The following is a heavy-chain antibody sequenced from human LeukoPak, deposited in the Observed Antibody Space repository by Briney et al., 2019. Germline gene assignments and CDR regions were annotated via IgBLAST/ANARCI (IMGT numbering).Heavy chain of an antibody. CDR1: GLTFSNYW. CDR2: IKHDGSEK. J-gene: IGHJ3*02. CDR3: ARGSSSAFDI. D-gene: IGHD3-10*01. Sequence: GGSLRLSCAASGLTFSNYWMNWVRQAPGKGLEWVANIKHDGSEKYYVDSVKGQFTISRDNAKNSLYLQMNSLGAEDTAVYYSARGSSSAFDIWGQGTMVTVSS. V-gene: IGHV3-7*01.